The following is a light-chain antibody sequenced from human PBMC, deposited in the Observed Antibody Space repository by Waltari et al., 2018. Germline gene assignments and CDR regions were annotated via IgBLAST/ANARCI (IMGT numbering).Light chain of an antibody. CDR2: SNN. CDR3: AAWDDSPNAVV. J-gene: IGLJ2*01. V-gene: IGLV1-44*01. Sequence: QSVLTQPPSASGTPGQRVTISCSGSSPNIGSNSVTWYQQLPGTAPKLLIFSNNQRPSGVPDRFSGSKSGTSASLAISGLQAEDEADYSCAAWDDSPNAVVFGGGTKLTVL. CDR1: SPNIGSNS.